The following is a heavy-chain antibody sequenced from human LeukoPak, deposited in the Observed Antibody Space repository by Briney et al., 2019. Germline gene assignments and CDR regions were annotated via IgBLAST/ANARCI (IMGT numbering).Heavy chain of an antibody. CDR1: GFTFSIYA. Sequence: GGSLRLSCAASGFTFSIYAMSWVRQAPGKGLEWVSAISGSGGSTYYADSVKDRFTISRDNSKNTLYLQMNSLRAEDTAVYYCAKGRYCSGGSCFWGQGTLVTVSS. V-gene: IGHV3-23*01. D-gene: IGHD2-15*01. CDR2: ISGSGGST. J-gene: IGHJ4*02. CDR3: AKGRYCSGGSCF.